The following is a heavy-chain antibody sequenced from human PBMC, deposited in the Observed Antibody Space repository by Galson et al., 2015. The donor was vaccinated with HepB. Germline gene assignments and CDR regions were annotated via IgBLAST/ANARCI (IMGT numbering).Heavy chain of an antibody. CDR1: GFTFSSYG. Sequence: SLRLSCAASGFTFSSYGMHWVRQAPGKGLEWVAVIWYGGSNKYYADSVKGRFTISRDNSKNTLYLQMNILRAEDTAVYYCARDGGPAAPYGMDVWGQGTTVTVSS. V-gene: IGHV3-33*01. CDR3: ARDGGPAAPYGMDV. CDR2: IWYGGSNK. D-gene: IGHD6-13*01. J-gene: IGHJ6*02.